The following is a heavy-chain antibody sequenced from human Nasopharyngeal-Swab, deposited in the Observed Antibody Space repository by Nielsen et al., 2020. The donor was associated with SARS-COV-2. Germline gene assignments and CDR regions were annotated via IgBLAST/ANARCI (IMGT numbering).Heavy chain of an antibody. D-gene: IGHD1-1*01. Sequence: GGCRRLAWGSSGFSFSSYTMRWDRQAAGRGLEWVSAITGSGDHTNYADSVMGRFTISRDNSKSTLYLQMNSLRAEDTAEYFCAKDGVSLNDIDVWGQGTTVTVSS. J-gene: IGHJ6*02. CDR1: GFSFSSYT. CDR3: AKDGVSLNDIDV. CDR2: ITGSGDHT. V-gene: IGHV3-23*01.